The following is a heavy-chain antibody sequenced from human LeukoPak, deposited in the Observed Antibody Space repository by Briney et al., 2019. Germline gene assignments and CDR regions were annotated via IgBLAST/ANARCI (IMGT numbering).Heavy chain of an antibody. J-gene: IGHJ4*02. Sequence: GGSLRLSCGASGFSFSSYAMSWVRQAPGKGLEWVSVISGSGSNTYYADSVKGRFTISRDNSKNTLYLQMNSLRAEDTAVYYCAKAEIVVAATYDYWGQGTLVTVSS. CDR3: AKAEIVVAATYDY. CDR2: ISGSGSNT. D-gene: IGHD2-15*01. CDR1: GFSFSSYA. V-gene: IGHV3-23*01.